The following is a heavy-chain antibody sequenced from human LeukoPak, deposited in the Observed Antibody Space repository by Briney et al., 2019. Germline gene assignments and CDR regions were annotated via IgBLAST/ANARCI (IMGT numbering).Heavy chain of an antibody. J-gene: IGHJ4*02. CDR2: ISYDGSNK. CDR3: ARGRDYYGSGRRFDY. V-gene: IGHV3-30*04. Sequence: GGSLRLSCAASGFTFSSYAMHWVRQAPGKGLEWVAVISYDGSNKYYADSVKGRFTISRDNSKNTLYLQMSSLRAEDTAVYYCARGRDYYGSGRRFDYWGQGTLVTVSS. D-gene: IGHD3-10*01. CDR1: GFTFSSYA.